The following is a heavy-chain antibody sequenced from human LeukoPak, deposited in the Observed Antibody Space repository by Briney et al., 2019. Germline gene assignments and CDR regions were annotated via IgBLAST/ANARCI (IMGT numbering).Heavy chain of an antibody. CDR3: ARGGIEGPFDY. J-gene: IGHJ4*02. V-gene: IGHV3-74*01. CDR1: RFTFNSYW. Sequence: GGSLRLSCAASRFTFNSYWMHWVRQAPGKGLVWVSRINTDGRSTRDADSVKGRFTISRDHAKNTLYLQMTSLRAEDTAVYYCARGGIEGPFDYWGQGTLVTVPS. CDR2: INTDGRST.